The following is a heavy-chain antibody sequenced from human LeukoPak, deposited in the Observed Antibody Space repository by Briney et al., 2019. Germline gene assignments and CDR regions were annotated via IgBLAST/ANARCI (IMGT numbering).Heavy chain of an antibody. CDR2: IHHTGNT. CDR1: GYSISSGNY. J-gene: IGHJ4*02. D-gene: IGHD6-13*01. CDR3: ARRLGVAASAYDY. V-gene: IGHV4-38-2*01. Sequence: SETLSLTCAVSGYSISSGNYWGWIRQLPERGPEWIGSIHHTGNTYYNPSLKSRVTILVDTSKNQFSLRLSSVTAADTAVYYCARRLGVAASAYDYWGQGAVVTVSS.